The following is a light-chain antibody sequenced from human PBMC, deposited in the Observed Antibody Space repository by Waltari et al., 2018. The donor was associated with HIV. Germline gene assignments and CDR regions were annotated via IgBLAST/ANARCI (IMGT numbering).Light chain of an antibody. J-gene: IGLJ3*02. CDR2: DVT. CDR3: CSYTGRFWV. CDR1: SSEVGFYNY. Sequence: QSALTQPRSVSGSPGQSVTISCTGTSSEVGFYNYVSWYQQHPGKAPKLMIYDVTKRPSGVPDRFSGSKSGNTASLTISGLQAEDEANYYCCSYTGRFWVFGGGTKLTVL. V-gene: IGLV2-11*01.